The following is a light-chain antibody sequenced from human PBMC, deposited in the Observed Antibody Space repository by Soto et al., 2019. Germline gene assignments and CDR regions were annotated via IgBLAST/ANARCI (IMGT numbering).Light chain of an antibody. Sequence: QSVLTQPPSVSGSPGQSVTISCTGTSSDVGSYNRVSWYQQPPGTAPKLMIYEVSNRPSGVPDRFSGSKSGNTASLTISGLQAEDEADYYCSLYTSSSLWVFGGGTNLTVL. CDR2: EVS. V-gene: IGLV2-18*01. J-gene: IGLJ3*02. CDR3: SLYTSSSLWV. CDR1: SSDVGSYNR.